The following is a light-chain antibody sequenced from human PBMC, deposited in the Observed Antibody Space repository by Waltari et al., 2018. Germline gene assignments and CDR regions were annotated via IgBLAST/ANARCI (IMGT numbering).Light chain of an antibody. CDR2: DVS. V-gene: IGLV2-11*01. J-gene: IGLJ1*01. CDR1: SSDVGGYNA. Sequence: QSALTQPRSVFGSPGQSVTISCTGSSSDVGGYNAVSWYQQFPGKGPKVLIYDVSKRLSGCPDRFSGSKSGNTASLTISGLQAEDEAAYYCCSYAGTYTFFVFGSGTEVTVL. CDR3: CSYAGTYTFFV.